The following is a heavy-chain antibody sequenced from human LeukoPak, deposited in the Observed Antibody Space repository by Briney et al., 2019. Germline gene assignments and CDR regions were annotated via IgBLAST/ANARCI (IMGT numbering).Heavy chain of an antibody. CDR2: IYPADSDT. J-gene: IGHJ5*02. CDR3: ARHLRYCSGGSCYLGWFDP. D-gene: IGHD2-15*01. CDR1: GYSFTNYW. Sequence: GESLKISCKGSGYSFTNYWIGWVRQMPGKGLEWMGIIYPADSDTRYSPSFQGQVTISADKSISTAYLQWSSLKASDTAMYYCARHLRYCSGGSCYLGWFDPWGQGTLVTVSS. V-gene: IGHV5-51*01.